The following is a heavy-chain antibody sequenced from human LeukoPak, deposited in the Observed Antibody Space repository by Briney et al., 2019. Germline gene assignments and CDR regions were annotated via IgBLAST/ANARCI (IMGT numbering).Heavy chain of an antibody. D-gene: IGHD3-16*01. CDR1: GFTFSSSW. Sequence: GRSLRLSCAASGFTFSSSWMHCVRQAPGKGLVWVSRITRDGSSTTYADSVKGRFTTSRDNAKNTLYLQMDRLRDDDTAVYYCARDPGYESWSPFWGGMDVWGNGTTVIVSS. V-gene: IGHV3-74*01. J-gene: IGHJ6*04. CDR2: ITRDGSST. CDR3: ARDPGYESWSPFWGGMDV.